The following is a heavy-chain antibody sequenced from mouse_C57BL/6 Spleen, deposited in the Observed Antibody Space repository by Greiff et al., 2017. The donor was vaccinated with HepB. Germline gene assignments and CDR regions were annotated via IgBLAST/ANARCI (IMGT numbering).Heavy chain of an antibody. Sequence: DVKLQESGPELVKPGASVKISCKASGYSFTGYYMHWVKQSSEKSLEWIGEINPSTGGTSYNQKFKGKATLTVDKSSSTAYMQLKSLTSEDSAVYYCARSSITTVVADYWGQGTTLTVSS. J-gene: IGHJ2*01. V-gene: IGHV1-43*01. CDR3: ARSSITTVVADY. D-gene: IGHD1-1*01. CDR2: INPSTGGT. CDR1: GYSFTGYY.